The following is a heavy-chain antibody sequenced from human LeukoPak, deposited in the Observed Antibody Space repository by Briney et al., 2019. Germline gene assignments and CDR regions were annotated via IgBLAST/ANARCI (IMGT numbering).Heavy chain of an antibody. J-gene: IGHJ4*02. CDR1: GYTFTSYW. Sequence: RGESLKISCKASGYTFTSYWIGWVRQMPGKGLEWMGIIYPGDSDTRYSPSFQGQVTISADKSISTAYLQWSSLKASDTAMYYCARHRLLTTALDYWGQGTLVTASS. CDR3: ARHRLLTTALDY. D-gene: IGHD4-17*01. CDR2: IYPGDSDT. V-gene: IGHV5-51*01.